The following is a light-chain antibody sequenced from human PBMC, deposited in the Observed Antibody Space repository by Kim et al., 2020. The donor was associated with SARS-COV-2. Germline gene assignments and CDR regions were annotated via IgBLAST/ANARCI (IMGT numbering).Light chain of an antibody. CDR1: SSHVGGYNS. CDR2: DVS. V-gene: IGLV2-14*04. CDR3: SSYTYSSTV. J-gene: IGLJ2*01. Sequence: PGQAITIPCTGPSSHVGGYNSVSWYQQPPGKVPKLMIYDVSNRPPGVSIRFSGSKSGNTASLTISGLQAEDEADYYCSSYTYSSTVFGGGTQLTVL.